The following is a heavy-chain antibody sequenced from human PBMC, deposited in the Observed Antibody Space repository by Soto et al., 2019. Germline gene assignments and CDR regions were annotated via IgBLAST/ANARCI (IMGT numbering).Heavy chain of an antibody. V-gene: IGHV1-2*04. CDR1: GYTFTGYY. Sequence: ASVKVSCKASGYTFTGYYMHWVRQAPGQGLEWMGWINPNSGGTNYAQKFQGWVTMTRDTSISTAYMELSRLRSDDTAVYYCARDHPGPAYYYDSSGPLWGQGTLVTVSS. D-gene: IGHD3-22*01. CDR2: INPNSGGT. J-gene: IGHJ4*02. CDR3: ARDHPGPAYYYDSSGPL.